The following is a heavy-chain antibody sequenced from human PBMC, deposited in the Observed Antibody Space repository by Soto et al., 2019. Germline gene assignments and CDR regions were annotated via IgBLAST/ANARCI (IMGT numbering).Heavy chain of an antibody. CDR2: ISGSGGST. CDR3: AKDQDIVVVPAAMGYYYYGMDV. CDR1: GFTFSSYA. D-gene: IGHD2-2*01. J-gene: IGHJ6*02. Sequence: GGSLRLSCAASGFTFSSYAMSWVRQAPGKGLGWVSAISGSGGSTYYADSVKGRFTISRDNSKNTLYLQMNSLRAEDTAVYYCAKDQDIVVVPAAMGYYYYGMDVWGQGTTVTVSS. V-gene: IGHV3-23*01.